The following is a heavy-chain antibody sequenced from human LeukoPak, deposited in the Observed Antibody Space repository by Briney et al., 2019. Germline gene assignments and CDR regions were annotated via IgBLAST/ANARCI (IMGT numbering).Heavy chain of an antibody. D-gene: IGHD5-18*01. CDR3: AKGGYTYGPYYFDY. CDR1: EFTFSSYA. CDR2: IGGSGGST. Sequence: PGGSLRLSCAASEFTFSSYAMTWVRQAPGKGLEWVSSIGGSGGSTYYADSVKGRFTISRDNSKNTLFLQMNGLRADDTAVYYCAKGGYTYGPYYFDYWGQGTLVTVSS. J-gene: IGHJ4*02. V-gene: IGHV3-23*01.